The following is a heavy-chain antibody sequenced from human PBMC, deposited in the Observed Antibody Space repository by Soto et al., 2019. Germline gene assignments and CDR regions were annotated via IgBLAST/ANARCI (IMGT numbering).Heavy chain of an antibody. Sequence: GGSLRLSCVASGFSFSHHGMHWVRLAPGKGLEWVAVVSSDGSDKYYADSVKGRFAISRDNSKNTVFLQMNNLRPEDTAVYYCAKDTTVWAYDLDVWGQGTTVTVSS. J-gene: IGHJ6*02. CDR2: VSSDGSDK. D-gene: IGHD2-2*01. CDR3: AKDTTVWAYDLDV. V-gene: IGHV3-30*18. CDR1: GFSFSHHG.